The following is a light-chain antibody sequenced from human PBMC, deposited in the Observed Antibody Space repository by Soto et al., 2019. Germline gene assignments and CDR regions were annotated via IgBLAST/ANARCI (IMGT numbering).Light chain of an antibody. CDR3: HQRSNWPRA. J-gene: IGKJ4*01. V-gene: IGKV3-11*01. CDR2: DAS. CDR1: QSVSSY. Sequence: EIVLTQSPATLSLSPGERATLSCRASQSVSSYLAWYQQKPGQAPRLLIYDASNRATGIPARFSGSGSGTDFTLTISSLEPEDFAVYYCHQRSNWPRAFGGGTKVESK.